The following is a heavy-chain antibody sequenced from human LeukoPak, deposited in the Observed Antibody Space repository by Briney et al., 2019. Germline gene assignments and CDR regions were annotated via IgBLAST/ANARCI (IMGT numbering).Heavy chain of an antibody. Sequence: GGSLRLSCAASGFTFSSYAMSRVRQAPGKGLEWVSAISGSGGSTYYADSVKGRFTISRDNSKNTLYLQMNSLRAEDTAVYYCAKDSGWQWLVSWFDPWGQGTLVTVSS. J-gene: IGHJ5*02. CDR2: ISGSGGST. CDR1: GFTFSSYA. CDR3: AKDSGWQWLVSWFDP. V-gene: IGHV3-23*01. D-gene: IGHD6-19*01.